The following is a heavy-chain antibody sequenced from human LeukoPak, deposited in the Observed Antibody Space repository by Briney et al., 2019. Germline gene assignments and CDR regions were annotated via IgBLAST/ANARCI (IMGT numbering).Heavy chain of an antibody. J-gene: IGHJ4*02. CDR3: ARDGSDSTGYYYAL. Sequence: PGRSPRLSCAASGFTFSSYWMSWVRQAPGKGLEWVANIKQDGSAKYYVDSVKGRFTISRDNAENSVYLHMNSLRAEDTAVYYCARDGSDSTGYYYALWGQGTLVTVSS. CDR1: GFTFSSYW. D-gene: IGHD3-22*01. V-gene: IGHV3-7*01. CDR2: IKQDGSAK.